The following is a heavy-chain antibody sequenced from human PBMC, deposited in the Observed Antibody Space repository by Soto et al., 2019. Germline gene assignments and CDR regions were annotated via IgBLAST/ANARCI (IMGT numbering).Heavy chain of an antibody. CDR3: ARAAYYDYVWGSYRYDDY. CDR1: GGSISSGDYY. J-gene: IGHJ4*02. D-gene: IGHD3-16*02. V-gene: IGHV4-30-4*01. CDR2: IYYSGST. Sequence: SETLSLTCTVSGGSISSGDYYWSWIRQPPGKGLEWIGYIYYSGSTYYNPSLKSRVTISVDTSKNQFSLKLSSVTAADTAVYYCARAAYYDYVWGSYRYDDYWGQGTLVTVSS.